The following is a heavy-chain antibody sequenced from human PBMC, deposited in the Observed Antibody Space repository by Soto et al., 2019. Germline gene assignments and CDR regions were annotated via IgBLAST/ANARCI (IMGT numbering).Heavy chain of an antibody. CDR2: MNPGSGQT. CDR1: GYTFINFD. J-gene: IGHJ5*02. CDR3: ARMASAGTLNWFDP. V-gene: IGHV1-8*02. D-gene: IGHD6-13*01. Sequence: ASVKVSCKASGYTFINFDISWVRQAAGQGLEWLGWMNPGSGQTGYAGKFQGRVAMTRDASTGTSHLELSSLTSDDTAVYYCARMASAGTLNWFDPWGQGTLVTVS.